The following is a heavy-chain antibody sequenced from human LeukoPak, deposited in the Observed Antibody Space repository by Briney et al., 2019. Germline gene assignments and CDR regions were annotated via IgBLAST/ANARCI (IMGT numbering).Heavy chain of an antibody. V-gene: IGHV3-30*01. CDR1: GFTFSSCD. CDR2: MSYDGGTK. D-gene: IGHD5-24*01. Sequence: GRSLRLSCAASGFTFSSCDKHWVRQAPGKGLEWVAVMSYDGGTKFYASSVKGRFTISRDNSKNTLYLQMNSLRAEDTAVYYCARDGMSRDGYNYYYFDYWGQGTLVTVSS. J-gene: IGHJ4*02. CDR3: ARDGMSRDGYNYYYFDY.